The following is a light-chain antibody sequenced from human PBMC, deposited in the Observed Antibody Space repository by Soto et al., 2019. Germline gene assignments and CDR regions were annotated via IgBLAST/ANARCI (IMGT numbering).Light chain of an antibody. Sequence: NFMLTQPHSVSESPGKTVTISCTGSSGSIASNYVQWYQQRPGSAPTTVIYEDNKRPSGVPDRFSGSVDTSSNSASLIISGLETEDEADYYCQSHDTTNVVFGRGTKLTVL. J-gene: IGLJ3*02. CDR1: SGSIASNY. CDR3: QSHDTTNVV. CDR2: EDN. V-gene: IGLV6-57*02.